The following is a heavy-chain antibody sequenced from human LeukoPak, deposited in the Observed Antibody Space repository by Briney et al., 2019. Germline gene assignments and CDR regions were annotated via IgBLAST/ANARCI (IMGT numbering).Heavy chain of an antibody. Sequence: SETLSLTCTVSGGSITNNYWSWLRQPPGQGLEWIGYVYYTGNTNYDPSLKTRITISVDTSRNQFSLKLSSVTAADTALYYCARYDVRSGFYAFDIWGQGTMVTVSS. V-gene: IGHV4-59*13. CDR1: GGSITNNY. CDR3: ARYDVRSGFYAFDI. J-gene: IGHJ3*02. D-gene: IGHD3-3*01. CDR2: VYYTGNT.